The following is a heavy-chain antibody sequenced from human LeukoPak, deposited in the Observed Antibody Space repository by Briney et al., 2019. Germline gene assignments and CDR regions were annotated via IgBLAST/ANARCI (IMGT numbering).Heavy chain of an antibody. Sequence: GGSLRLSCAASGFTFSSYVMSWVRQAPGKGLEWVSGISGSGGSTYYADSVKGRFTISRDNSKNTLYLQMNSLRAEDTAVYYCARDQVAVAGTWDYWGQGTLVTVSS. J-gene: IGHJ4*02. CDR2: ISGSGGST. CDR3: ARDQVAVAGTWDY. D-gene: IGHD6-19*01. V-gene: IGHV3-23*01. CDR1: GFTFSSYV.